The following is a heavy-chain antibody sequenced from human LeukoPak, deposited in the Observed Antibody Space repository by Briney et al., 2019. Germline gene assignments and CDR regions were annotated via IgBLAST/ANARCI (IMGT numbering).Heavy chain of an antibody. D-gene: IGHD5/OR15-5a*01. J-gene: IGHJ4*02. CDR2: ISPNSGAT. CDR1: GYTFTGYS. V-gene: IGHV1-2*02. CDR3: ATSRVRLYYFYL. Sequence: ASVKVSCKASGYTFTGYSMHWVRQAPGQGLEWMGWISPNSGATNYAQNFQGRVTMTRDTSISTAYMELSRLRSNTTAVYYCATSRVRLYYFYLWGQGTLVTVSS.